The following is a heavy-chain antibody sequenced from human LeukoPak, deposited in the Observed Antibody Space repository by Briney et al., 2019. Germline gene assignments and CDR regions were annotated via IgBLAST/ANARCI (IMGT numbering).Heavy chain of an antibody. Sequence: GGSLRLSCSVSVFTFSTYVMHWVRQAPGKGLEYVSAISSKGVNTYYADSVKGRFTISRDNSKNTLYLQMSSLRADDTAVYYCVRGTGYWGQGTLVTVSS. CDR2: ISSKGVNT. V-gene: IGHV3-64D*06. CDR1: VFTFSTYV. J-gene: IGHJ4*02. CDR3: VRGTGY.